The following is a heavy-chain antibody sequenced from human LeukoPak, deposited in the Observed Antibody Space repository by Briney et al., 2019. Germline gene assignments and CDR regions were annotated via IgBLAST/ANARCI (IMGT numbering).Heavy chain of an antibody. CDR2: ITTSSAYI. V-gene: IGHV3-21*06. J-gene: IGHJ6*02. D-gene: IGHD2-2*01. CDR1: GFIFSSYG. Sequence: GGSHRLSCAASGFIFSSYGMNWVRQAPGKGLEWVSSITTSSAYIYIADSLRGRFTISRDNAKNSLFLQMNSLRAEDTAVYYCVREGCIGPSCYLRGSDCMDVWGQETTVTVSS. CDR3: VREGCIGPSCYLRGSDCMDV.